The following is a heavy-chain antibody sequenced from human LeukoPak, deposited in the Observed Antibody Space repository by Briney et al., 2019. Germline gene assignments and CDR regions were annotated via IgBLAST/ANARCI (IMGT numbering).Heavy chain of an antibody. J-gene: IGHJ4*02. CDR3: ARDRCTSASCFQAY. V-gene: IGHV4-59*01. CDR1: GGSISSYY. D-gene: IGHD2-2*01. Sequence: SETLSLTCTVSGGSISSYYWSWIRQPPGKGLEWIGYIYYSGSTNYNPSLKSRVFISVDTSKNQFSLNLTSVTAADTAVYYCARDRCTSASCFQAYWGQGTLVTVSS. CDR2: IYYSGST.